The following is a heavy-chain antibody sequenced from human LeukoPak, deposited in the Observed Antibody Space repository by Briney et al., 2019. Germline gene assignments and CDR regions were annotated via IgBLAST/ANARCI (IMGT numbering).Heavy chain of an antibody. CDR3: ARGRSSGPRWFDP. D-gene: IGHD6-25*01. V-gene: IGHV1-18*04. Sequence: ASVKVSCKASGYTFTGYYIHWVRQAPGQGLEWMGWISAYNGNTNYAQKLQGRVTMTTDTSTSTAYMELRSLRSDDTAVYYCARGRSSGPRWFDPWGQGTLVTVSS. CDR2: ISAYNGNT. J-gene: IGHJ5*02. CDR1: GYTFTGYY.